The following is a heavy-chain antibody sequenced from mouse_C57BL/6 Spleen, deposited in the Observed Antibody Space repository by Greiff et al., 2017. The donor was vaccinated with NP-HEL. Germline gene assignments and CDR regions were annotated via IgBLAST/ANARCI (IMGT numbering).Heavy chain of an antibody. D-gene: IGHD4-1*01. Sequence: QVQLQQPGTELVKPGASVKLSCKASGYTFTSYWMHWVKQRPGQGLEWIGNINPSNGGTNYNEKFKSKATLTVDKSSSTAYMQLSSLTSEDSAVYYCARSGNWDGYYYAMDYWGQGTSVTVSS. CDR1: GYTFTSYW. J-gene: IGHJ4*01. V-gene: IGHV1-53*01. CDR3: ARSGNWDGYYYAMDY. CDR2: INPSNGGT.